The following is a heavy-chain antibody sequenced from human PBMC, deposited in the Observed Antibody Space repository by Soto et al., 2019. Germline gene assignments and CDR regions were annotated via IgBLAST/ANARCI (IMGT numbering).Heavy chain of an antibody. D-gene: IGHD3-22*01. CDR3: ASGYYDSSGYYNPFDY. CDR2: IYYSGST. CDR1: VGSISSYY. Sequence: SETLSLTCTVSVGSISSYYWSWIRQPPGKGLEWIGYIYYSGSTNYNPSLKSRVTISVDTSKNQFSLKLSSVTAADTAVYYCASGYYDSSGYYNPFDYWGQGTLVTVSS. V-gene: IGHV4-59*01. J-gene: IGHJ4*02.